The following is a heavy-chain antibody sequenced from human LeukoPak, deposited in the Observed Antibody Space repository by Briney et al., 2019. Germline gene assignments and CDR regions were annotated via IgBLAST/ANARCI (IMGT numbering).Heavy chain of an antibody. CDR2: IYSGGTT. Sequence: SGGSLRRSCAASGFTFSSYSMNWVRQAPGKGLEWVSTIYSGGTTYYADSVMGRFTISRHNSRNTLYLQMNSLRAEDTAVYYCARVDTVMAYYFDLWGQGTLVTVSS. CDR1: GFTFSSYS. CDR3: ARVDTVMAYYFDL. V-gene: IGHV3-53*04. J-gene: IGHJ4*02. D-gene: IGHD5-18*01.